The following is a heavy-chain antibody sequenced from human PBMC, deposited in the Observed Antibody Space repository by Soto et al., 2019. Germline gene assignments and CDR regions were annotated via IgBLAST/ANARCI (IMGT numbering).Heavy chain of an antibody. D-gene: IGHD1-7*01. CDR2: ISYDGSNK. CDR3: ARDSHSNWNYFNYFDY. CDR1: GFTFSSYG. J-gene: IGHJ4*02. Sequence: GGSLRLSCAASGFTFSSYGMHWVRQAPGKGLEWVAVISYDGSNKYYADSVKGRFTISRDNSKNTLYLQMNSLRAEDTAVYYCARDSHSNWNYFNYFDYWGQGTLVTVSS. V-gene: IGHV3-30*03.